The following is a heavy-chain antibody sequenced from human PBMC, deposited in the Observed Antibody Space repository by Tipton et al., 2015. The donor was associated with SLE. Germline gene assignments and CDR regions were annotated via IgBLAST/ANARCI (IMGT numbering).Heavy chain of an antibody. CDR1: GFTFSSYA. D-gene: IGHD1/OR15-1a*01. J-gene: IGHJ4*02. CDR2: ISGGGGST. Sequence: GSLRLSCATSGFTFSSYALRWVRRAPGKGLEWVSAISGGGGSTYYADFVKGRFSISIDKSKKTLFLQMSSLRVDDTATYYCAKFEKTTDFYLDSWGQGTLVSVSS. V-gene: IGHV3-23*01. CDR3: AKFEKTTDFYLDS.